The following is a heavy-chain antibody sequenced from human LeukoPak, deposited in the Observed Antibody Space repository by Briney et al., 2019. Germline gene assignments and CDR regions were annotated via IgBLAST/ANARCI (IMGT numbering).Heavy chain of an antibody. CDR1: GFTFNSHW. D-gene: IGHD1-26*01. CDR2: IKEDGTEK. Sequence: QTGGSLRLSCAASGFTFNSHWMSWVRQAPGKGLEWVANIKEDGTEKFYVDSVKGRFTISRDNSKNTLYLQMNSLRAEDTAVYYCAKAISGSYSNDYWGQGTLVTVSS. J-gene: IGHJ4*02. CDR3: AKAISGSYSNDY. V-gene: IGHV3-7*03.